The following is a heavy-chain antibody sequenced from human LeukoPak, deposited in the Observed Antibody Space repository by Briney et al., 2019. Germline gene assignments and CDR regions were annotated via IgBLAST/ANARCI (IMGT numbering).Heavy chain of an antibody. V-gene: IGHV3-30*02. Sequence: PGGSLRLSCAVSGFTFSTYAMHWVRQAPGKGLEWVAFIRYDGSNKYYADSVKGRFTISRDNPKNTLYLQMNSLRAEDTAVYYCAKPSSYYDFWSGYTNWGRGTLVTVSS. CDR3: AKPSSYYDFWSGYTN. J-gene: IGHJ4*02. D-gene: IGHD3-3*01. CDR1: GFTFSTYA. CDR2: IRYDGSNK.